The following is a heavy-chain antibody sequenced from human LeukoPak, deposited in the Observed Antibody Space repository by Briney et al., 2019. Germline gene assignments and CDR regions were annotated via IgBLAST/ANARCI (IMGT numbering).Heavy chain of an antibody. V-gene: IGHV4-31*03. CDR1: GGSISSGGYY. CDR2: IYYSGST. J-gene: IGHJ4*02. CDR3: AGIRLHYFDY. Sequence: SETLSLTCTVSGGSISSGGYYWSWIRQHPGKGLEWIGYIYYSGSTYYNPSLKSRVTISVDTSKNQFSLKLSSVTAADTAVYYCAGIRLHYFDYWGQGTLVTVSS.